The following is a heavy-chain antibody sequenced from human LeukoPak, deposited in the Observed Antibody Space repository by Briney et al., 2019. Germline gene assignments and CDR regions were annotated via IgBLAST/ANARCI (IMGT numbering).Heavy chain of an antibody. Sequence: PSETLSLTCAVYGVSFSGYYWSWIRQPPGKGLEWIGEINHSGSTNYNPSLKSRVTISVDTSKNQFSLKLSSVTAADTAVYYCARVDRPAAAGTSGAGYWGQGTLVTVSS. CDR3: ARVDRPAAAGTSGAGY. J-gene: IGHJ4*02. CDR2: INHSGST. D-gene: IGHD6-13*01. CDR1: GVSFSGYY. V-gene: IGHV4-34*01.